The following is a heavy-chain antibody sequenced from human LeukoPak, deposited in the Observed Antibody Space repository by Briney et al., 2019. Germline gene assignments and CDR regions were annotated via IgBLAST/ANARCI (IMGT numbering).Heavy chain of an antibody. D-gene: IGHD1-26*01. J-gene: IGHJ4*02. V-gene: IGHV3-11*04. CDR2: ISSSGSTI. CDR3: ASPTISRSLDY. Sequence: GGSLRLSCAASGFTFSDYYMSWIRQAPGKGLEWVSYISSSGSTIYYADSVKGRFTISRDNAKNSLYLQMNSLRAEDTAVYSCASPTISRSLDYWGQGTLVTVSS. CDR1: GFTFSDYY.